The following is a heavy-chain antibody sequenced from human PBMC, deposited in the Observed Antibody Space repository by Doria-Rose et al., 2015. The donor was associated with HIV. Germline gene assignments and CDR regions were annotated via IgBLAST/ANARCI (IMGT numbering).Heavy chain of an antibody. CDR1: GVSLSSPGMG. CDR3: ARIKSSRWYHKYYFDF. CDR2: IFSDDER. D-gene: IGHD6-13*01. Sequence: QVTLKESGPVRVKPTETLTLTCTVSGVSLSSPGMGVSWIRQPPRKALGWLANIFSDDERSYTTSLKSRLTISRGTSKSQVVLTMTDMDPVDTATYYCARIKSSRWYHKYYFDFWAREPWSSSPQ. J-gene: IGHJ4*02. V-gene: IGHV2-26*01.